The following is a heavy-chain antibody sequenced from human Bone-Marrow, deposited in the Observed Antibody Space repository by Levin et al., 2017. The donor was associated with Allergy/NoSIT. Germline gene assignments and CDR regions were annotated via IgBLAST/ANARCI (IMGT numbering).Heavy chain of an antibody. CDR2: VYRTGST. J-gene: IGHJ4*02. CDR1: GVSISNSRNY. Sequence: PSETLSLTCSVSGVSISNSRNYWVWIRQPPGKGLEWVASVYRTGSTYYSPSLASRLTISVDTSKNQFSLRLNSVTAADTAVYYCAIFPYTHYYDSVTLRWGQGTLVTVSS. D-gene: IGHD3-10*01. CDR3: AIFPYTHYYDSVTLR. V-gene: IGHV4-39*01.